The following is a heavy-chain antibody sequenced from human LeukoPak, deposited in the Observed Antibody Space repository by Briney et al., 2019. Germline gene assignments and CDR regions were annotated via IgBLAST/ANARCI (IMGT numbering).Heavy chain of an antibody. J-gene: IGHJ5*02. CDR2: ISWNSGSI. Sequence: GGSLRLSCAASGFTFDDYAMHWVRQAPGKGLEWVSGISWNSGSIGYADSVKGRFTISRDNAKNTLYLQMNSLRAEDTAVYYCAKYPISPDNWFGPWGQGTLVTVSS. CDR3: AKYPISPDNWFGP. V-gene: IGHV3-9*01. D-gene: IGHD2/OR15-2a*01. CDR1: GFTFDDYA.